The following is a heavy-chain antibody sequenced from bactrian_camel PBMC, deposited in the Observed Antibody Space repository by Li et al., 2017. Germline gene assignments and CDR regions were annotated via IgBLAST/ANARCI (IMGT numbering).Heavy chain of an antibody. CDR3: ASRYWYCVADPAMWLS. Sequence: HVQLVESGGGSVQAGGSLRLSCVASGDTIGRYCMGWFRQAPGKEREGVAAFDNTDGSTTYAHSVKGRFTVSKDSAKNTLYLQMDSLKPEDTGVYYCASRYWYCVADPAMWLSWGQGTQVTVS. D-gene: IGHD1*01. V-gene: IGHV3S26*01. CDR1: GDTIGRYC. J-gene: IGHJ4*01. CDR2: FDNTDGST.